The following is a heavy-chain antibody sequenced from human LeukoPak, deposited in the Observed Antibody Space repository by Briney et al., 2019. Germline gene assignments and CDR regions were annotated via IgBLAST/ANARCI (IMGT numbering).Heavy chain of an antibody. Sequence: PGGSLRLSCAASGLTFSSYAMSWVRQAPGKGLEWVSAISGSGGSTYYADSVKGQFTISRDNSKNTLYLQMNSLRAEDTAVYYCAKAARAAGVFDYWGQGTLVTVSS. CDR1: GLTFSSYA. CDR3: AKAARAAGVFDY. V-gene: IGHV3-23*01. J-gene: IGHJ4*02. D-gene: IGHD3-10*01. CDR2: ISGSGGST.